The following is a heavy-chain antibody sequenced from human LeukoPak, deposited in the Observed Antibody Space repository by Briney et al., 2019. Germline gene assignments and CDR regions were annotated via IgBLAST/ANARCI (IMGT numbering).Heavy chain of an antibody. CDR1: GFTVSSNY. CDR2: IYSGGST. J-gene: IGHJ3*02. Sequence: GGSLRLSCAASGFTVSSNYMSWVRQAPGKGLEWVSVIYSGGSTYYADSVKGRFTISRDNSKNTLYLQMNSLRAEDTAVYYCARLEYCSGGSCIDAFDIWGQGTMVTVSS. V-gene: IGHV3-53*01. D-gene: IGHD2-15*01. CDR3: ARLEYCSGGSCIDAFDI.